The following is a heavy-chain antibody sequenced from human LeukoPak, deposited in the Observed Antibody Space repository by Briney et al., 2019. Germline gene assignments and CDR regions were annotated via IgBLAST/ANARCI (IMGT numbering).Heavy chain of an antibody. Sequence: GGSLRLSCAASGFTVSSNYMSWVRQAPGKGLEWVSVIYSGGSTYYADSVKGRFTISRDNSKNTLYLQMNSLRAEDTAVYYCARSSYGFQSSLGYWGQGTLVTVSS. D-gene: IGHD5-18*01. V-gene: IGHV3-53*01. J-gene: IGHJ4*02. CDR2: IYSGGST. CDR1: GFTVSSNY. CDR3: ARSSYGFQSSLGY.